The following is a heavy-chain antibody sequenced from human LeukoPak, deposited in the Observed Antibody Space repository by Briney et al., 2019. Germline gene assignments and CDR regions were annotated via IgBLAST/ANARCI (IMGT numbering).Heavy chain of an antibody. D-gene: IGHD3-10*01. CDR3: ASRYGSGSYREGIDY. J-gene: IGHJ4*02. CDR2: IIPIFGTA. V-gene: IGHV1-69*05. CDR1: GGTFSSYA. Sequence: SVMVSCKASGGTFSSYAISWVRQAPGQGLEWMGRIIPIFGTANYTQKFQGRVTITTDESTSTAYMELSSLRSEDTAVYYCASRYGSGSYREGIDYWGQGTLVTVSS.